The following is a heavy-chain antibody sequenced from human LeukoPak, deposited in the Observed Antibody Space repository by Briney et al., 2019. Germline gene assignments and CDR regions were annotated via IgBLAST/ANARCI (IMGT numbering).Heavy chain of an antibody. D-gene: IGHD6-13*01. CDR3: ARDRSDGSWYIPIDY. V-gene: IGHV7-4-1*02. CDR1: GYTFTSYA. CDR2: INTNTGNP. Sequence: ASLKVSCKASGYTFTSYAMNWVRQAPGQGLEWMGWINTNTGNPTYAQGFTGRFVFSLDTSVNTAYLQISGLKAEDTAIYYCARDRSDGSWYIPIDYWGQGTLVTVSS. J-gene: IGHJ4*02.